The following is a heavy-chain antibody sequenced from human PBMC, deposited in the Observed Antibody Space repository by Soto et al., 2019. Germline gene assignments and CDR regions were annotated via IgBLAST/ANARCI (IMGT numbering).Heavy chain of an antibody. J-gene: IGHJ4*02. CDR3: ARVGGTGKGDY. D-gene: IGHD1-1*01. Sequence: SETLSLTCAVYGGSFSGYYWSWVRQPPGKGLEWIGEINHSGSTNYNPSLKSRVTISVDTSKKQFSHKLSSVSAADTAVYYCARVGGTGKGDYWGQGTLVTVSS. CDR1: GGSFSGYY. CDR2: INHSGST. V-gene: IGHV4-34*01.